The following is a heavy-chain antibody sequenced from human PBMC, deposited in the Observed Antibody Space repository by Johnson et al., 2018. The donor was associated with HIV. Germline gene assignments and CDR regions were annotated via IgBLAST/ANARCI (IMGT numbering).Heavy chain of an antibody. D-gene: IGHD6-19*01. J-gene: IGHJ3*02. CDR1: GFTFSSYD. V-gene: IGHV3-13*01. CDR2: IGTAGDT. Sequence: VQLVVSGGGVVRPGGSLRLSCAASGFTFSSYDMHWVRQATGKGLEWVSAIGTAGDTYYPGSVKGRFTISRENAKNSLYLQMNRLRAEDTAVYYCARHKAVADAFDIWGQGTMVTVSP. CDR3: ARHKAVADAFDI.